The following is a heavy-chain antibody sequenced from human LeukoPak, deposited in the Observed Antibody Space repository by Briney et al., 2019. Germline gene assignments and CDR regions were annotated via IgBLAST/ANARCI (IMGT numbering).Heavy chain of an antibody. D-gene: IGHD6-13*01. CDR1: GGSISSYY. CDR3: ARHGAAAGQGYFQH. J-gene: IGHJ1*01. Sequence: SETLSLTCTLSGGSISSYYWSWIRQPPGKGLEWIGYIYYSGSTNYNPSLKSRVTISVDTSKNQFSLKLSSVTAADTAVYYCARHGAAAGQGYFQHWGQGTLVTVSS. CDR2: IYYSGST. V-gene: IGHV4-59*08.